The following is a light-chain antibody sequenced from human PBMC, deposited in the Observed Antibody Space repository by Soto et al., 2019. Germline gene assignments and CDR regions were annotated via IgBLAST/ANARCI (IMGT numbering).Light chain of an antibody. Sequence: QSVLTQPASVSGSPGQSITISCTGTSSDVGGYNYVSWYQQHPGKAPKLMICDVSNRPSGVSNRFSGSKSGNTASLTISGLQAEDEGDYYCSSYTSSSTLVFGGGTKLTVL. J-gene: IGLJ2*01. V-gene: IGLV2-14*01. CDR1: SSDVGGYNY. CDR3: SSYTSSSTLV. CDR2: DVS.